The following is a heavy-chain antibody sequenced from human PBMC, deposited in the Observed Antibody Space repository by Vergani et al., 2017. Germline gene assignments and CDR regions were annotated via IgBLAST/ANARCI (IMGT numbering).Heavy chain of an antibody. J-gene: IGHJ3*02. CDR2: IYPGDSDT. D-gene: IGHD6-6*01. Sequence: EVQLVQSGAEVKKPGESLKISCKGSGYSFTSYWIGWVRQMPGKGLEWMGIIYPGDSDTRYSPSFQGQATISADKSISTAYLQWSSLKASDTAMYYCASPIAARYSQGAFDIWGQGTMVTVSS. CDR1: GYSFTSYW. V-gene: IGHV5-51*01. CDR3: ASPIAARYSQGAFDI.